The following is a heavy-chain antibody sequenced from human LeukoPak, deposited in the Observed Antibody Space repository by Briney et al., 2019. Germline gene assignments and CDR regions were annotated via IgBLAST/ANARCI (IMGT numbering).Heavy chain of an antibody. CDR2: IYYSGST. CDR3: ARLIVVVPAANFDY. Sequence: SETLSLTCTVSGGSISTTSYYWGWIRQPPGKGLECIGNIYYSGSTYYNPSLKSRVTISVDTSKNQFSLKLSSVTAADTAVYYCARLIVVVPAANFDYWGQGTLVTVSS. D-gene: IGHD2-2*01. CDR1: GGSISTTSYY. V-gene: IGHV4-39*07. J-gene: IGHJ4*02.